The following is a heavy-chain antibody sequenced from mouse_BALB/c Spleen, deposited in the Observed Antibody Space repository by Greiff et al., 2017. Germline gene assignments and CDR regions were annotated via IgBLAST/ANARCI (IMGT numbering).Heavy chain of an antibody. CDR3: ARAYYGSSPWCFDV. V-gene: IGHV1-7*01. CDR2: INPSTGYT. CDR1: GYTFTSYW. Sequence: VQLQESGAELAKPGASVKVSCKASGYTFTSYWMHWVKQRPGQGLEWIGYINPSTGYTEYNQKFKDKATLTADKSSSTAYMQLSSLTSEDSAVYYCARAYYGSSPWCFDVWGAGTTVTVSS. D-gene: IGHD1-1*01. J-gene: IGHJ1*01.